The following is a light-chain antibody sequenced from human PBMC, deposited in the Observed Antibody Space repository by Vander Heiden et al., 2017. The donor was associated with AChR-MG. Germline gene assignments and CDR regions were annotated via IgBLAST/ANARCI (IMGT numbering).Light chain of an antibody. CDR2: DAS. V-gene: IGKV1-33*01. Sequence: DIQMTQSPFSLSASVGDRVTITCQASQDIRDYLNWYQQKPGKAPDLLIYDASSLEPGVPSRFSGSGSGTDFTLTINSLQPGDIATYYCQQDDALPHTFGGGTKVEIK. CDR1: QDIRDY. J-gene: IGKJ4*01. CDR3: QQDDALPHT.